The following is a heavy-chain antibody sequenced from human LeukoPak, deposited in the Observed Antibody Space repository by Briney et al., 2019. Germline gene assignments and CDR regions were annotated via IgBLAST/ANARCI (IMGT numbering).Heavy chain of an antibody. V-gene: IGHV1-2*02. CDR3: ARAPSTITDAFDI. D-gene: IGHD5-12*01. J-gene: IGHJ3*02. Sequence: ASVKVSCKASGYTFTGYYMHLVRQAPGQGLEWMGWINPNSGGTNYAQKFQGRVTMTRDTSISTAYMELSRLRSDDTAVYYCARAPSTITDAFDIWGQGTMVTVSS. CDR2: INPNSGGT. CDR1: GYTFTGYY.